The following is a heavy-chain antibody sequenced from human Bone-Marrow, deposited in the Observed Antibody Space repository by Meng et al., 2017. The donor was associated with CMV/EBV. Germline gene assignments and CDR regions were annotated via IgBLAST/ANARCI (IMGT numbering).Heavy chain of an antibody. V-gene: IGHV4-34*01. D-gene: IGHD4-17*01. Sequence: SQTLSLTCAVYSGIFSDYYWTWIRQPPGKGLEWIGEINHSGTANYNTSLKSRVTISADTSKNQFSLRLTSVTAADTAIYYCARGKGGYYGDAYYGLDVWGQGTTVTVSS. CDR1: SGIFSDYY. CDR3: ARGKGGYYGDAYYGLDV. J-gene: IGHJ6*02. CDR2: INHSGTA.